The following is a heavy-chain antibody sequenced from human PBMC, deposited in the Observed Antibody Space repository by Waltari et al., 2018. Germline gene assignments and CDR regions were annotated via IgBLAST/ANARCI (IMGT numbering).Heavy chain of an antibody. J-gene: IGHJ2*01. D-gene: IGHD6-6*01. Sequence: EVQLVESGGALVHTGESPRLSCGAFGLSFSNYAMNWVRQAPGKGLEWVSVISGSGGSTSYADSVKGRFTISRDNSKNTLYLQLSSLSAEDTAVYYCARDESNWYFDLWGRGTLVTVSS. V-gene: IGHV3-23*04. CDR2: ISGSGGST. CDR3: ARDESNWYFDL. CDR1: GLSFSNYA.